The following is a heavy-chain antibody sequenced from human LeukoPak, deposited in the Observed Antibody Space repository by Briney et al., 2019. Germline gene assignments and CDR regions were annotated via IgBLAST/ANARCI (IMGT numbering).Heavy chain of an antibody. Sequence: GGSLRLSCAASGFTFSSYSINWARQAPGKGLEWVSAISDSGGRINYADSVKGRFTISRDNPKNTLYLQMNSLRAEDTAVYYCAKKTWDSSARCFFDYWGQGTLVTVSS. CDR3: AKKTWDSSARCFFDY. V-gene: IGHV3-23*01. CDR2: ISDSGGRI. CDR1: GFTFSSYS. D-gene: IGHD3-22*01. J-gene: IGHJ4*02.